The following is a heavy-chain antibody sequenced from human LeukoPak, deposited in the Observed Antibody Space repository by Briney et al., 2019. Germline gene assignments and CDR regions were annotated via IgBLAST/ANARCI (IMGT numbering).Heavy chain of an antibody. CDR1: GFTFSSYS. CDR3: ARDRGDYSNQKVI. V-gene: IGHV3-21*01. J-gene: IGHJ4*02. Sequence: PGGSLRLSCAASGFTFSSYSMNWVRQAPGKGLEWVSSISSSSSYIYYADSVKGRFTISRDNAKNSLYLQMNSPRAEDTAVYYCARDRGDYSNQKVIWGQGTLVTVSS. D-gene: IGHD4-11*01. CDR2: ISSSSSYI.